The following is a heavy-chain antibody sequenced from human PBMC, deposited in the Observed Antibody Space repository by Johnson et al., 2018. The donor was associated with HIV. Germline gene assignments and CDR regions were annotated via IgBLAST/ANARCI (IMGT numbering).Heavy chain of an antibody. CDR2: ISSSGSTI. CDR3: AKSHASFELSGEDVFHI. V-gene: IGHV3-48*04. J-gene: IGHJ3*02. CDR1: GFTFSKSW. D-gene: IGHD1-26*01. Sequence: VQLVESGGGLVQPGGSLRLSCAASGFTFSKSWMHWVRQAPGKGLEWVSYISSSGSTIYYAYSVKGRFTISRDNAKNSLYLQMNSLRAEDTAVYYCAKSHASFELSGEDVFHIWGQGTMVTVSS.